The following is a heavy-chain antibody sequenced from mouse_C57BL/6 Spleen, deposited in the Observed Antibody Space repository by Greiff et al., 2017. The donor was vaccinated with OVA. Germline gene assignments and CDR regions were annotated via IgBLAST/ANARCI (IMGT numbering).Heavy chain of an antibody. CDR2: IYPGSGNT. Sequence: VQLVESGAELVRPGASVKLSCKASGYTFTDYYINWVKQRPGQGLEWIARIYPGSGNTYYNEKFKGKATLTAEKSSSTAYMQLSSLTSEDSAVYFCARDYGSSWGFAYWGQGTLVTVSA. V-gene: IGHV1-76*01. J-gene: IGHJ3*01. D-gene: IGHD1-1*01. CDR1: GYTFTDYY. CDR3: ARDYGSSWGFAY.